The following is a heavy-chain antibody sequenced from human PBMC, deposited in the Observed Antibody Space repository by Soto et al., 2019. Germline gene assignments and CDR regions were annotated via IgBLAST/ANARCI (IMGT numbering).Heavy chain of an antibody. CDR1: GFTFSSYA. CDR2: ISGSGGST. J-gene: IGHJ6*02. D-gene: IGHD3-10*01. Sequence: GGSLRLSCAASGFTFSSYAMSWVRQAPGKGLEWVSAISGSGGSTYYADSVKGRYTISRDNSKNTLYLQMNSLRAEDTAVYYCAKEKGGHYGSGSYPSSPYYYYGMDVWGQGTTVTVSS. V-gene: IGHV3-23*01. CDR3: AKEKGGHYGSGSYPSSPYYYYGMDV.